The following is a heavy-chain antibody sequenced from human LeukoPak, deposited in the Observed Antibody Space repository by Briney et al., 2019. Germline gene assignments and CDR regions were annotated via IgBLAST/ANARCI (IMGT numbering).Heavy chain of an antibody. Sequence: GGSLRLSCAASGFTFSSYEMNWVRQAPGKGLEWVSYISSSGSTIYYADSVKGRFTISRDNAKNSLYLQMNSLRAEDTAVYYCARASRYGSALGYWGQGTLVTVSS. CDR3: ARASRYGSALGY. CDR2: ISSSGSTI. J-gene: IGHJ4*02. D-gene: IGHD3-10*01. CDR1: GFTFSSYE. V-gene: IGHV3-48*03.